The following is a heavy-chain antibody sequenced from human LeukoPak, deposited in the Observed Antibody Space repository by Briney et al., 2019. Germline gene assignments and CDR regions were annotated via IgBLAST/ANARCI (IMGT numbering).Heavy chain of an antibody. J-gene: IGHJ3*02. Sequence: PGGSLRLSCATSGFTFSSCSMNWVRQAPGKGLEWVSSISSSSTYIYYADSVKGRFTISRDDAKNSLYLQMNSLRAEDTAVYFCARDHEQVVQLDAFDIWGQGTMVTVSS. CDR3: ARDHEQVVQLDAFDI. CDR1: GFTFSSCS. V-gene: IGHV3-21*01. CDR2: ISSSSTYI. D-gene: IGHD1-1*01.